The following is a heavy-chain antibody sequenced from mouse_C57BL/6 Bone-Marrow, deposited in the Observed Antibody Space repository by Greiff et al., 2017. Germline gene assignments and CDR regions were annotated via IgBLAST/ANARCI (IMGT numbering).Heavy chain of an antibody. CDR1: GYTFPSHW. Sequence: QVQLMQPGAELVQPGASVNLSCKSTGYTFPSHWMPWVQQSPGQGLEWIGTIHPNSGSTYYNEKFKSKATLTVDKSSSTAYMQLSSLTSEDSAVYYCARVYYRYYFDYWGQGTTLTVSS. CDR3: ARVYYRYYFDY. J-gene: IGHJ2*01. CDR2: IHPNSGST. V-gene: IGHV1-64*01. D-gene: IGHD2-14*01.